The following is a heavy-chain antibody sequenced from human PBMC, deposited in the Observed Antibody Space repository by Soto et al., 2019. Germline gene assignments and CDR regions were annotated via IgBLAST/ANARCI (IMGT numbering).Heavy chain of an antibody. J-gene: IGHJ4*02. CDR1: GYTFTSYG. D-gene: IGHD2-15*01. Sequence: QVQLVQSGAEVKKPGASVKVSCKASGYTFTSYGISWVRQAPGQGLEWMGWISAYNGNTNYAQKLRGRVTMTTDTSTSTAYMELRSLRSDDTAVYYCARVPQVVVVAAWPDYWGQGTLVTVSS. CDR2: ISAYNGNT. CDR3: ARVPQVVVVAAWPDY. V-gene: IGHV1-18*01.